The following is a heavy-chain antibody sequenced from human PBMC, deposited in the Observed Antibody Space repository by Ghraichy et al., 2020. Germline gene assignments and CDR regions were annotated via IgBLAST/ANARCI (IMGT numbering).Heavy chain of an antibody. Sequence: GGSLRLSCAASGFTFSSYSMNWVRQAPGKGLEWVSYISSSSSTIYYADSVKGRFTISRDNAKNSLYLQMNSLRDEDTAVYYCARDFGYCSSTSCLNDYYYYGMDVWGQGTTVTVSS. D-gene: IGHD2-2*03. V-gene: IGHV3-48*02. CDR2: ISSSSSTI. CDR3: ARDFGYCSSTSCLNDYYYYGMDV. CDR1: GFTFSSYS. J-gene: IGHJ6*02.